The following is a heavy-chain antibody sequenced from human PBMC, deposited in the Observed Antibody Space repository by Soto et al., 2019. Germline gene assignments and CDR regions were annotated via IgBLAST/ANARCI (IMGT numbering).Heavy chain of an antibody. CDR3: ARGVGATLFDY. CDR1: GGSISSYY. D-gene: IGHD1-26*01. Sequence: SETLSLTCTVSGGSISSYYWSWIRQPPGKGLEWIGYIYYSGSTNYNPSLKSRVTISVDTSKNQFSLKLSSVTAADTAVYYCARGVGATLFDYWGQGTLVTVSS. V-gene: IGHV4-59*01. J-gene: IGHJ4*02. CDR2: IYYSGST.